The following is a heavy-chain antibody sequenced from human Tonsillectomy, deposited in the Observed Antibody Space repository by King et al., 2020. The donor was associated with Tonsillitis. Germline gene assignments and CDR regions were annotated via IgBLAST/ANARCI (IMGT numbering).Heavy chain of an antibody. CDR2: ITRDGGST. D-gene: IGHD2-8*01. Sequence: MHWFRQAPGKGLEWVSLITRDGGSTFYSDSVKVRFTISRVNSKNSVYLQMSSLIPDDTSLYYCVKEKVCIYDYCGKGKLVTVSS. J-gene: IGHJ4*02. V-gene: IGHV3-43*01. CDR3: VKEKVCIYDY.